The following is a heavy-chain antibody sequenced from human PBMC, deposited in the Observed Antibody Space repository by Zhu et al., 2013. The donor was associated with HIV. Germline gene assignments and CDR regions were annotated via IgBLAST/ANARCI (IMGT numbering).Heavy chain of an antibody. J-gene: IGHJ4*02. Sequence: QVQLQESGPGLVKPSETLSLTCNVSGGSISSSSSYWGWIRQPPGKGLEWIGSIYSRESPSYNPSLKSRLTISLDTPKNQFSLKLTSVTAADTALYFCAGASGSYYFYPKTGYVDSWGQGTLVTVSS. CDR2: IYSRESP. V-gene: IGHV4-39*07. CDR3: AGASGSYYFYPKTGYVDS. D-gene: IGHD3-10*01. CDR1: GGSISSSSSY.